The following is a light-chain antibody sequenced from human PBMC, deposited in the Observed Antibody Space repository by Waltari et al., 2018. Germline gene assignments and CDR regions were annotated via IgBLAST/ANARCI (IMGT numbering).Light chain of an antibody. CDR2: AAS. CDR1: QDIRSD. V-gene: IGKV1-17*01. Sequence: IQMTQSPSSLSASVGDRVPITCRASQDIRSDLGWYQHKPGKAPKRLIYAASSLQSGVPSRFSGSGSGTEFTLTINSLQPEDFATYYCLQHRSYPQTFGQGTRVEVK. CDR3: LQHRSYPQT. J-gene: IGKJ1*01.